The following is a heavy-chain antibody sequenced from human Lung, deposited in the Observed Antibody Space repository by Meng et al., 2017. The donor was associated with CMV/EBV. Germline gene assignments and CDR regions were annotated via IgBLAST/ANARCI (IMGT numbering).Heavy chain of an antibody. D-gene: IGHD2-2*01. J-gene: IGHJ6*02. V-gene: IGHV4-34*01. CDR2: INHSGST. CDR1: NGSFSGYY. Sequence: SXTLSLXCAVYNGSFSGYYWSWIRQPPGTGLEWIGEINHSGSTNYNPSLESRVTISVDTSKNQFPLKLSSVTAADTAVYYCARWVAVVPAARYYFYYYGMDVXGQGXTVTVSS. CDR3: ARWVAVVPAARYYFYYYGMDV.